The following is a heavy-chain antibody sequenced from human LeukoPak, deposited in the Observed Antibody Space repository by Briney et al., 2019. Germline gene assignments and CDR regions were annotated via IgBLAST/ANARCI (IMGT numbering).Heavy chain of an antibody. Sequence: GESLKISCKGSGYSFTSYWIGWVRQMPGKGLEWMGIIYPGDSDTRYSPSFQGQVTISADKSISTAYLQWSSLKASDTAMYYCARSAAGKYYYYYYMDVWGKGTTVTVSS. CDR3: ARSAAGKYYYYYYMDV. CDR1: GYSFTSYW. D-gene: IGHD6-13*01. CDR2: IYPGDSDT. V-gene: IGHV5-51*01. J-gene: IGHJ6*03.